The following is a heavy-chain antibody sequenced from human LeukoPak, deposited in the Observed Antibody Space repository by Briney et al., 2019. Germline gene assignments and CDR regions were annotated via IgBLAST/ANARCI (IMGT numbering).Heavy chain of an antibody. CDR1: GYTFTSSY. J-gene: IGHJ5*02. CDR2: ISAYNGRT. V-gene: IGHV1-18*01. CDR3: ARGLEIDQQLVGGFDP. D-gene: IGHD6-13*01. Sequence: ASVKVSCKASGYTFTSSYINWVRHGPGQRLEWMGWISAYNGRTNYAQKFQGRVTMTTDSSTSTAYMDLTSLRSDDTAVYYCARGLEIDQQLVGGFDPWGQGTLITVSS.